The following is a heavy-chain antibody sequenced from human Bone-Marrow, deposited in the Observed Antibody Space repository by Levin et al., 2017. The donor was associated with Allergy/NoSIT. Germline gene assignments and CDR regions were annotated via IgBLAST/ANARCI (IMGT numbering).Heavy chain of an antibody. V-gene: IGHV1-24*01. CDR1: GYTLTELS. D-gene: IGHD3-9*01. CDR2: FDPEDGET. Sequence: ASVKVSCKVSGYTLTELSMHWVRQAPGKGLEWMGGFDPEDGETIYAQKFQGRVTMTEDTSTDTAYMELSSLRSEDTAVYYCASPADILTGPNAFDIWGQGTMVTVSS. J-gene: IGHJ3*02. CDR3: ASPADILTGPNAFDI.